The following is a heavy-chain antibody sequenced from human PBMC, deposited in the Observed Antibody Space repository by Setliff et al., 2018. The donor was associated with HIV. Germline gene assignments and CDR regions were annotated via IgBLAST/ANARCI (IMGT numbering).Heavy chain of an antibody. Sequence: PGGSLRLSCAASGFNVNNKYMSWVRQAPGKGLEWVSIIYSDDYTKYADSLKGRFTISRDTSKNTLYLQMNSLRAEDTAVYYCARDPKPKFWSGNSPFDYWGQGTLVTVSS. CDR1: GFNVNNKY. J-gene: IGHJ4*02. CDR2: IYSDDYT. D-gene: IGHD3-3*01. V-gene: IGHV3-66*01. CDR3: ARDPKPKFWSGNSPFDY.